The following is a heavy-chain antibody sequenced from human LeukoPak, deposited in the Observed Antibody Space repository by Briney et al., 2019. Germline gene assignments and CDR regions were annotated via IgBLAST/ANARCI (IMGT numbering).Heavy chain of an antibody. CDR3: ARVKSGSIAVAGLLDY. J-gene: IGHJ4*02. CDR2: ISAYNGNT. CDR1: GYTFTSYG. Sequence: ASVKVSCKASGYTFTSYGISWVRQAPGQGLEWMGWISAYNGNTNYAQKLQGRVTMTTDTSTSTAYMELRSLRSDDTAVYYCARVKSGSIAVAGLLDYWGQGTLVTVSS. D-gene: IGHD6-19*01. V-gene: IGHV1-18*01.